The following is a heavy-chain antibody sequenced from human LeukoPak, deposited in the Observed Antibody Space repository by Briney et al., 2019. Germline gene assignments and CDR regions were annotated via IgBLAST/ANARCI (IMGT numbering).Heavy chain of an antibody. Sequence: SETLSLTCAVYGGSFSGYYRSWIRQPPGKGVEWIGEINHSGSTNYNPSLKSRVTISVDTSKNQFSLKLSSVTAADTAVYYCARGPFIVVVPAAIRGWFDPWGQGTLVTVSS. CDR3: ARGPFIVVVPAAIRGWFDP. CDR2: INHSGST. CDR1: GGSFSGYY. V-gene: IGHV4-34*01. J-gene: IGHJ5*02. D-gene: IGHD2-2*01.